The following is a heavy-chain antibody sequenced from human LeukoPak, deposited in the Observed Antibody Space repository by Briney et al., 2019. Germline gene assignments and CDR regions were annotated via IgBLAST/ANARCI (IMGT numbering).Heavy chain of an antibody. CDR1: GTIVSTNY. Sequence: GGSLRLSCVSSGTIVSTNYMHWVRQAPGKGLESVAILYMNDNTYYADSVKGRFTISRDNAKNSLYLQMNSLRAEDTAVYYCARGDLTTFDYWGQGTLVTVSS. CDR2: LYMNDNT. V-gene: IGHV3-66*01. D-gene: IGHD4-11*01. J-gene: IGHJ4*02. CDR3: ARGDLTTFDY.